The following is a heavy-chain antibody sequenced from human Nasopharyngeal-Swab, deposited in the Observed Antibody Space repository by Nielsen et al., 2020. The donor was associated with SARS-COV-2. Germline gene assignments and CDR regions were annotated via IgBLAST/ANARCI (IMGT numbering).Heavy chain of an antibody. CDR3: VRGYCSSTSFYAARHFDY. J-gene: IGHJ4*02. V-gene: IGHV4-59*01. Sequence: SETLSLTCTVSGGSISSYYWSWIRQPPGKGLEWIGYIYYSGSTNYNPSLKSRVTISVDTSKNQFSLKLSSVTAADTAVYYCVRGYCSSTSFYAARHFDYWGQGTLVIVSS. CDR2: IYYSGST. D-gene: IGHD2-2*01. CDR1: GGSISSYY.